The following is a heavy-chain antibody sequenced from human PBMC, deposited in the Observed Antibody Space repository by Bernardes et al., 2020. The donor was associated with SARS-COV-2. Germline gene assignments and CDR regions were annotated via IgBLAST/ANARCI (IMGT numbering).Heavy chain of an antibody. CDR2: ISAYNGNT. CDR3: AREYQRPEYYYYGMDV. V-gene: IGHV1-18*01. CDR1: GYTFTSYG. J-gene: IGHJ6*02. D-gene: IGHD2-2*01. Sequence: ASVKVSCKASGYTFTSYGISWVRQAPGQGLEWMGWISAYNGNTNYAQKLQGRVTMTTDTSTSTAYMELRSLRSDDTAVYYCAREYQRPEYYYYGMDVWGQGTTVTGSS.